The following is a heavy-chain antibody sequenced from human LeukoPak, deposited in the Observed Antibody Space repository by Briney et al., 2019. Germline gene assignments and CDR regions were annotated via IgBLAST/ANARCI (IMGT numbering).Heavy chain of an antibody. CDR1: GFSMSVYW. J-gene: IGHJ4*02. D-gene: IGHD3-22*01. CDR3: ARDWGAYYHFFDY. V-gene: IGHV3-7*01. Sequence: GGSLRLSCAASGFSMSVYWMSWVRQAPAKGLEWVGNIKQDGSERNYVDSVKGRFTISRDNAKKSLYLQMDSLRAEDAAVYYCARDWGAYYHFFDYWGQGTLVTVSS. CDR2: IKQDGSER.